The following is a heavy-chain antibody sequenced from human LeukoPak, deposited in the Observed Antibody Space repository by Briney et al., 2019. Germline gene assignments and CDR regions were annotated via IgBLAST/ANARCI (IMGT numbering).Heavy chain of an antibody. Sequence: PGGSLRLSCAASGLAFSAYKMHWVRQAPRKGLVWVSRISTDGYTTDYADFVQGRFTASRDNTKNTWSLEMNSLRAEDTAVYYCAKILYASGNYILDSWGQGTLVTVSS. V-gene: IGHV3-74*01. J-gene: IGHJ4*02. CDR3: AKILYASGNYILDS. CDR1: GLAFSAYK. CDR2: ISTDGYTT. D-gene: IGHD3-10*01.